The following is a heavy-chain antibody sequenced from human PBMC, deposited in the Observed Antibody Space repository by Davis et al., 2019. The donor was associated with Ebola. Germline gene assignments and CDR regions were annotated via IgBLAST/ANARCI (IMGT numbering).Heavy chain of an antibody. J-gene: IGHJ6*04. CDR3: ARVAARPIGMDV. CDR1: GGSISSGGYY. CDR2: IHYSGST. V-gene: IGHV4-31*03. Sequence: SETLSLTCTVSGGSISSGGYYWSWIRQHPGKGLEWIGYIHYSGSTYYNPSLKSRVTISADTSKNQFSLKLSSVTAADTAVYYCARVAARPIGMDVWGKGTTVTVSS. D-gene: IGHD6-6*01.